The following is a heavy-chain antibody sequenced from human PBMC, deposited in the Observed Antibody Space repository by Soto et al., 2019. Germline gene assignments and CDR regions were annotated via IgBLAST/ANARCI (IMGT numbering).Heavy chain of an antibody. V-gene: IGHV1-46*01. Sequence: ASVKVSCKAPADTFTSYYMHWVRQAPGQGLEWMGIINPSGGSTSYAQKFQGRVTMTRDTSTSTVYMELSSLRSEDTAVYYCARRIRDGYTDYWGQGTLVTVSS. CDR2: INPSGGST. J-gene: IGHJ4*02. CDR3: ARRIRDGYTDY. D-gene: IGHD5-12*01. CDR1: ADTFTSYY.